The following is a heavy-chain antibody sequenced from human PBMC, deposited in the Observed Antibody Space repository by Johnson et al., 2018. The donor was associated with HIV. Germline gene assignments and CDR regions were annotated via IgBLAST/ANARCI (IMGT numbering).Heavy chain of an antibody. CDR2: ISGSGGST. D-gene: IGHD1-26*01. Sequence: VQLVESGGGLVQPGGSLRLSCAASGFTFDDYAMHWVRQAPGKGLEWVSAISGSGGSTYYADSVKGRFTISRDNSKSTLYLQMNSLRAEDTAVYYCARVRSGRENVFDIWGQGTMVTVSS. V-gene: IGHV3-23*04. CDR3: ARVRSGRENVFDI. CDR1: GFTFDDYA. J-gene: IGHJ3*02.